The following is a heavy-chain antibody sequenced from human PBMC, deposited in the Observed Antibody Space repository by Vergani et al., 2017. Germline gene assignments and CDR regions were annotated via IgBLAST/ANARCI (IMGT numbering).Heavy chain of an antibody. CDR2: ISYDGSNK. CDR3: ARKIPSDY. Sequence: QVQLVESGGGVVQPGRSLRLSCAASGFTFSSYAMHWVRQAPGKGLEWVAVISYDGSNKYYADSVKGRFTISRDNSKNTLYLQMNSLRAEDTAVYYCARKIPSDYGGQGTLVTVSS. CDR1: GFTFSSYA. J-gene: IGHJ4*02. V-gene: IGHV3-30-3*01.